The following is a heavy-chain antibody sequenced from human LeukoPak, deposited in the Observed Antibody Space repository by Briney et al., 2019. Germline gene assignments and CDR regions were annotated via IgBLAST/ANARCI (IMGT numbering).Heavy chain of an antibody. V-gene: IGHV1-18*01. CDR3: ARDPWATNSGSYGGVEEDAFDI. Sequence: AASVKVSCKASGYTFTSYGISWVRQAPGQGLEWMGWISAYNGNTNYAQKLQGRVTMTTDTSTSTAYMELRSLRSDDTAVYYCARDPWATNSGSYGGVEEDAFDIWGQGTMVTVSS. CDR2: ISAYNGNT. CDR1: GYTFTSYG. D-gene: IGHD1-26*01. J-gene: IGHJ3*02.